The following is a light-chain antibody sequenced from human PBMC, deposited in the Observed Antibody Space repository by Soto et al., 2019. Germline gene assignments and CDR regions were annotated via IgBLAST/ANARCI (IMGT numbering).Light chain of an antibody. CDR1: SSDVGSYNL. CDR2: EGS. J-gene: IGLJ2*01. Sequence: QSALTQPASVSGSPGQSITISCTGTSSDVGSYNLVSWYQQHPGKAPKLMIYEGSKRPSGVSNRFAGSKSGNTAFLTISGLQSEDEDDQYCCSYSSSSNVTVVVGGGTKLT. CDR3: CSYSSSSNVTVV. V-gene: IGLV2-23*03.